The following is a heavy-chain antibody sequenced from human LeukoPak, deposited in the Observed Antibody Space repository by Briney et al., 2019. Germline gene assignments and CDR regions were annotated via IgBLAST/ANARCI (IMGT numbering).Heavy chain of an antibody. D-gene: IGHD1-14*01. J-gene: IGHJ4*02. CDR2: ISWNSGSI. Sequence: GGSLRLSCAASGFTFDDYAMHWVRQAPGKGLEWVSGISWNSGSIGYADSVKGRFTISRDNAKNSLYLQMNSLRAEDTAVYYCAKVTFLAVIDYWGQGTLVTVSS. CDR1: GFTFDDYA. V-gene: IGHV3-9*01. CDR3: AKVTFLAVIDY.